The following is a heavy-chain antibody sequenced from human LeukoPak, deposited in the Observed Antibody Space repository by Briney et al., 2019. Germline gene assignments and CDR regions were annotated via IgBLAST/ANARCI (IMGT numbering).Heavy chain of an antibody. Sequence: ASVKVSCKASGYTFTSYGISWVRQAPGQGLEWMGWISAYNGNTNYAQKLRGRVTMTTDTSTSTAYMELRSLRSDDTAVYYCARSEYYYGSGSYYPFDYWGQGTLVTVSS. CDR1: GYTFTSYG. V-gene: IGHV1-18*01. J-gene: IGHJ4*02. CDR3: ARSEYYYGSGSYYPFDY. D-gene: IGHD3-10*01. CDR2: ISAYNGNT.